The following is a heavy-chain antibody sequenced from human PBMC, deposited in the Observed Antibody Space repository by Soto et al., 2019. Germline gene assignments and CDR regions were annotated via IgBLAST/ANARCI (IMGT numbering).Heavy chain of an antibody. CDR3: ARSQGSSTSLEIYYYYYYGMDV. CDR2: IIPIPGTA. CDR1: GGTFSSYA. Sequence: QVQLVQSGAEVKKPGSSVKVSCKASGGTFSSYAISWVRQAPGQGLEWMGGIIPIPGTANYAQKFQGRVTSTEDDSTSTAYMELSSLRSEDTAVYYCARSQGSSTSLEIYYYYYYGMDVWGQWTTVTVSS. D-gene: IGHD2-2*01. V-gene: IGHV1-69*01. J-gene: IGHJ6*02.